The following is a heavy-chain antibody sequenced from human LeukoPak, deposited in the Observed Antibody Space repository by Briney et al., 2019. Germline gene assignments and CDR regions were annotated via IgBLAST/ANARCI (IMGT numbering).Heavy chain of an antibody. J-gene: IGHJ4*02. CDR3: ARTLSSWYGKGVDY. CDR1: GYTFTSYG. Sequence: ASVKVSCKASGYTFTSYGISWVRQAPGQGLEWMGWISAYNGSTNYAQKLQGRVTMTTDTSTSTAYMELRSLRSDDTAVYYCARTLSSWYGKGVDYWGQGTLVTVSS. D-gene: IGHD6-13*01. CDR2: ISAYNGST. V-gene: IGHV1-18*01.